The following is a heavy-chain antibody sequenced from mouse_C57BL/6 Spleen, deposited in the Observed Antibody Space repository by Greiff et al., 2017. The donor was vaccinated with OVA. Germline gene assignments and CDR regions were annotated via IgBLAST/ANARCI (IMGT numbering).Heavy chain of an antibody. D-gene: IGHD2-10*01. J-gene: IGHJ4*01. Sequence: EVMLVESGGGLVKPGGSLKLSCAASGFTFSDYGMHWVRQAPEKGLEWVAYISSGSSTIYYADTVKGRFTISRDNAKNTLFLQMTSLRSEDTAMYYCARILLPYAMDYWGKGTSVTVSS. V-gene: IGHV5-17*01. CDR1: GFTFSDYG. CDR3: ARILLPYAMDY. CDR2: ISSGSSTI.